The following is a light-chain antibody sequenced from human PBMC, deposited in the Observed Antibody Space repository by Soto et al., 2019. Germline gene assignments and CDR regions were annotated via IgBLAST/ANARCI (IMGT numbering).Light chain of an antibody. J-gene: IGLJ1*01. CDR1: SSDVGTYNR. V-gene: IGLV2-18*02. CDR2: EVS. CDR3: SSYTSSSTDV. Sequence: QSALPQPPSVSGSPGQSVTISCTGTSSDVGTYNRVSWYQQPPGTAPKLMIYEVSNRPSGVPDRFSGSKSGNTASLTISGLQAEDEADYYCSSYTSSSTDVFGTGTKLTVL.